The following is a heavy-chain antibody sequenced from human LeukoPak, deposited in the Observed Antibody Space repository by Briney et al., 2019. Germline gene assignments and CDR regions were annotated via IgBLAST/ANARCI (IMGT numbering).Heavy chain of an antibody. V-gene: IGHV3-23*01. CDR2: ISGSGGST. J-gene: IGHJ3*02. Sequence: GGSLRLSCAASGFTFSSYAMSWVRQAPGKGLEWVSAISGSGGSTYYADSVKGRFTISRDNSKNTLYLQMNSLRAGDTAVYYCAKTTRSLGAFDIWGQGTMVTVSS. CDR1: GFTFSSYA. D-gene: IGHD1-14*01. CDR3: AKTTRSLGAFDI.